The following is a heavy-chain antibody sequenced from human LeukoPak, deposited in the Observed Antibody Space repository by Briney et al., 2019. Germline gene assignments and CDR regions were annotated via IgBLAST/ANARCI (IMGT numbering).Heavy chain of an antibody. J-gene: IGHJ1*01. CDR3: ARVGVPRYFQH. CDR2: INHSGST. CDR1: GGSFSGYY. Sequence: SETLSLTCAVYGGSFSGYYSSWIRQPPGKGLEWIGEINHSGSTNYNPSLKSRVTISVDTSKNQFSLKLSSVTAADTAVYYCARVGVPRYFQHWGQGTLVTVSS. V-gene: IGHV4-34*01. D-gene: IGHD3-16*01.